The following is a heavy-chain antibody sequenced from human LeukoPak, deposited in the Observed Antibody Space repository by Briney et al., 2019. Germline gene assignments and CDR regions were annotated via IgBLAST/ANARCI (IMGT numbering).Heavy chain of an antibody. V-gene: IGHV3-30*02. J-gene: IGHJ4*02. CDR2: IRYDGSNK. CDR3: AKTGFYYGSGSYYPPPGY. D-gene: IGHD3-10*01. Sequence: QTGGSLRLSCAASGFTFSSYGIHWVRQAPGKGLEWVAFIRYDGSNKYYADSVKGRFTISRDNSKNTLYLQMNSLRAEDTAVYYCAKTGFYYGSGSYYPPPGYWGQGTLVTVSS. CDR1: GFTFSSYG.